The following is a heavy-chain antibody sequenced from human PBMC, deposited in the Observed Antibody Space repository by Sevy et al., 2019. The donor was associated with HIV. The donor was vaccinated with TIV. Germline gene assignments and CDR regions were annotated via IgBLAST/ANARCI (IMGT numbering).Heavy chain of an antibody. CDR2: ISGSGGST. Sequence: GGSLRLSCAASGFTFSSYAMSWVRQAPGKGLEWVSAISGSGGSTYYADSVKGRFTISRDNSKNTLYLQMNSLTAEDTAVYYCAKSSYSGSYWPFDYWGQGTLVTVSS. D-gene: IGHD1-26*01. V-gene: IGHV3-23*01. CDR3: AKSSYSGSYWPFDY. CDR1: GFTFSSYA. J-gene: IGHJ4*02.